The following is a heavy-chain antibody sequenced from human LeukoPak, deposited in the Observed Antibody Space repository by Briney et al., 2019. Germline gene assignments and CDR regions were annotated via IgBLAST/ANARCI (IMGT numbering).Heavy chain of an antibody. CDR2: ISSSSSTI. Sequence: GGSLRLSCVASGFTFSSYSMNWVRQAPGKGLEWVSFISSSSSTIYYADSVKGRFTISRDNAKNSLYLQMNSLRAEDTAVYYCARDRGGSYSAIDYWGQGTLVTVSS. CDR1: GFTFSSYS. J-gene: IGHJ4*02. V-gene: IGHV3-48*04. D-gene: IGHD1-26*01. CDR3: ARDRGGSYSAIDY.